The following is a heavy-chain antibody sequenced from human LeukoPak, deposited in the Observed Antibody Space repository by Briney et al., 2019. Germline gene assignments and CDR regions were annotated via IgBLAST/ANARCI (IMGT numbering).Heavy chain of an antibody. D-gene: IGHD3-10*01. CDR3: AKEGPLWFGELFYFDY. Sequence: GGSLRLSCAASGFTFSSYSMNWVRQAPGKGLEWVSSISSSSSYIYYADSVKGRFTISRDNSKNTLYLQMNSLRAEDTAVYYCAKEGPLWFGELFYFDYWGQGTLVTVSS. CDR1: GFTFSSYS. V-gene: IGHV3-21*04. CDR2: ISSSSSYI. J-gene: IGHJ4*02.